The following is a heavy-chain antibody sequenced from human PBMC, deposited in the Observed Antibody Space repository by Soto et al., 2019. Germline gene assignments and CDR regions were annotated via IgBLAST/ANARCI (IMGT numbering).Heavy chain of an antibody. V-gene: IGHV2-5*02. J-gene: IGHJ5*02. Sequence: QITLKESGPTLVRPTQTLTLTCTFSGFSLSTTGVGVGWIRQPPGKALEWLALIYWDDDKRYSPSLKSRLTINKDPSKNEVILTMTNMDPVDTATYYCAQRIRDYVLGRARANYVDPWGQGTLVTVSS. CDR3: AQRIRDYVLGRARANYVDP. CDR2: IYWDDDK. D-gene: IGHD3-16*01. CDR1: GFSLSTTGVG.